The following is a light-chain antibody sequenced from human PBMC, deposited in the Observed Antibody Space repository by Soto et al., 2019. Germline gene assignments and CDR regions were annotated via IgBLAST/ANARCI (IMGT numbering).Light chain of an antibody. CDR1: NIGSKS. CDR3: QSYDNRVSALWV. V-gene: IGLV3-21*02. Sequence: SYELTQPPSVSVAPGQTARITCGGNNIGSKSVHWYQQKPGQAPVLVVYDDSDRPSGIPERFSGSKSGTSASLVITGLQAEDEADYYCQSYDNRVSALWVFGGGTQLTVL. J-gene: IGLJ3*02. CDR2: DDS.